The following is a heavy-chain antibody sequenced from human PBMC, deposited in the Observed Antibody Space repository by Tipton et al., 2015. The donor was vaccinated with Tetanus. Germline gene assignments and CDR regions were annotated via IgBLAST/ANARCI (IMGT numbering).Heavy chain of an antibody. CDR1: GGSVRSGDYS. CDR3: ARASQRAFEF. D-gene: IGHD5-18*01. Sequence: TLSLTCSVSGGSVRSGDYSWNWIRQPPGKGLEWLAYVSYSGRSNSNYSLKSRLSISRDTSKNQFSLRLASVPAADTAVYFCARASQRAFEFWGQGALVAVSS. V-gene: IGHV4-61*08. J-gene: IGHJ4*02. CDR2: VSYSGRS.